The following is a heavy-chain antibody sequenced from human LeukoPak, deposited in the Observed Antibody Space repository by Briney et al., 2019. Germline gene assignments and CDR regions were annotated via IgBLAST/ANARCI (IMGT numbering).Heavy chain of an antibody. CDR1: GASVSSDGFW. CDR3: ARIGGVFHH. V-gene: IGHV4-61*03. J-gene: IGHJ1*01. D-gene: IGHD3-10*01. CDR2: IGYSGTT. Sequence: SSETLSLTCAVSGASVSSDGFWWNWVRQPPGKGLEWIGQIGYSGTTNYKPSLKSRLTISTDASKNHFSLRLTSVTPADTAVYYCARIGGVFHHWGQGTLVTVSS.